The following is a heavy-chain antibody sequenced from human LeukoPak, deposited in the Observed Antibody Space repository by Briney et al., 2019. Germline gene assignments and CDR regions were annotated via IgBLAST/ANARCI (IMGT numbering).Heavy chain of an antibody. J-gene: IGHJ4*02. V-gene: IGHV1-69*04. CDR2: IIPILGIA. Sequence: ASVKVSCKASGGTFSSYAISWVRQAPGQGLEWMGRIIPILGIANYAQKFQGRVTITADKSTSTAYMELSSLRSEDTAVYYCARGPKQWLVPDYWGQGTLVTVSS. CDR1: GGTFSSYA. CDR3: ARGPKQWLVPDY. D-gene: IGHD6-19*01.